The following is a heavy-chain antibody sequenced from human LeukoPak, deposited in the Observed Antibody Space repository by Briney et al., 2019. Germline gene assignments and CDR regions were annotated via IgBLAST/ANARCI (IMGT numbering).Heavy chain of an antibody. D-gene: IGHD6-6*01. V-gene: IGHV3-66*03. CDR3: ARDTDDTSSRYFDS. CDR2: VYSRGDT. Sequence: GGSLRLSCAAFGFTVSNYYMAWVRQAPGKGLEWVSVVYSRGDTYYADSVQGRFTISRDSSKNALYLQMNSLRSEDTAVYFCARDTDDTSSRYFDSWGQGTLVTVSS. CDR1: GFTVSNYY. J-gene: IGHJ4*02.